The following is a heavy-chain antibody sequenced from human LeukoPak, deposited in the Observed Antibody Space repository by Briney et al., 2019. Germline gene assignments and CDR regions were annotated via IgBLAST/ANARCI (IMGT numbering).Heavy chain of an antibody. V-gene: IGHV4-59*08. D-gene: IGHD2-2*01. CDR2: IYYSGST. Sequence: SETLSLTCTVSGGSISSYYWSWIRQPPGKGLEWIGYIYYSGSTNYNPSLKSRVTISVDTSKNQFSLKLSSVTAADTAMYYCARQSTRGYYFDYWGQGTLVTVSS. J-gene: IGHJ4*02. CDR1: GGSISSYY. CDR3: ARQSTRGYYFDY.